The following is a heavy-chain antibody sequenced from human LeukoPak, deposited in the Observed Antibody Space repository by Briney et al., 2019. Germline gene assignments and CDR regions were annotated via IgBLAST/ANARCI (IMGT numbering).Heavy chain of an antibody. D-gene: IGHD1-1*01. CDR2: ISGSDGTI. CDR1: GFTLRDYY. J-gene: IGHJ4*02. CDR3: AREYTQRDY. Sequence: GGSLRLSCVAYGFTLRDYYMSWVRQAPGKGLEWVSYISGSDGTIKYADSVKGRFTISRDNAKNSVYLQMNSLRVEDTAVYYCAREYTQRDYWGQGTLVTVSS. V-gene: IGHV3-11*01.